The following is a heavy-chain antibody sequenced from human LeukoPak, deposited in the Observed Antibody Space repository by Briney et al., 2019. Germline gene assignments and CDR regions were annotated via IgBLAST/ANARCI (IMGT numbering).Heavy chain of an antibody. CDR3: ARAGGSGSSHYYYYYMDV. D-gene: IGHD3-10*01. CDR1: GFTFSSYW. Sequence: GGSLRLSCAASGFTFSSYWMHWVRHAPGKGLVWVSRINSDGSSTSYADSVKGRFTISRDNAKNTLYLQMNSLRAEDTAVYYCARAGGSGSSHYYYYYMDVWGKGTTVTISS. J-gene: IGHJ6*03. V-gene: IGHV3-74*01. CDR2: INSDGSST.